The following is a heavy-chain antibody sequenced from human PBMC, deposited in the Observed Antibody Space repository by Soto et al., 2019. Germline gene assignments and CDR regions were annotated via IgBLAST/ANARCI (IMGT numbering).Heavy chain of an antibody. D-gene: IGHD3-16*01. V-gene: IGHV1-18*01. CDR3: ARGGTPIDY. CDR1: GYTFTNFG. CDR2: ISAYNGNT. Sequence: QVQLVQSGAEVKKPGASVKVSCKTSGYTFTNFGISWVRQAPGQGLEWMGWISAYNGNTNYAQKSQGRATMTTDTSTSTASMEVRSLRSDDTAVYYSARGGTPIDYWGQGTLVTVSS. J-gene: IGHJ4*02.